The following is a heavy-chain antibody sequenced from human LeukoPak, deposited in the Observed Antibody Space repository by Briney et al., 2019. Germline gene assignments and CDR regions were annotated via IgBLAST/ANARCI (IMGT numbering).Heavy chain of an antibody. CDR3: ATVSDY. J-gene: IGHJ4*02. Sequence: GGSLRLSCAASGFPFSNFWMHWVRQVPGRGLVWVSGVNQDGTGTYYAASVKGRFTISRDNAKNTVYLQINGLRAEDTTVYYCATVSDYWGQGTLVTVSS. V-gene: IGHV3-74*01. CDR1: GFPFSNFW. CDR2: VNQDGTGT.